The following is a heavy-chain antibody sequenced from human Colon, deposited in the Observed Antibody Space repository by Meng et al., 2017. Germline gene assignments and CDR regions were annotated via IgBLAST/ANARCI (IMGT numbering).Heavy chain of an antibody. CDR1: GFTFRNYW. D-gene: IGHD3-10*01. V-gene: IGHV3-74*01. CDR2: IDPDGSET. Sequence: VQLEESGAGLFQPGGSLRPSCAASGFTFRNYWMNWVRHTPGKGLVWVAHIDPDGSETKYADSVKGRFTISRDNARSTLYLHINSLRAGDTAVYYCARVFGTYYFDCWGQGTLVTVSS. J-gene: IGHJ4*02. CDR3: ARVFGTYYFDC.